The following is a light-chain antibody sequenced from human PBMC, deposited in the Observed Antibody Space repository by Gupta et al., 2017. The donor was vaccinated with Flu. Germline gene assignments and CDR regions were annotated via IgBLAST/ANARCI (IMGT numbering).Light chain of an antibody. V-gene: IGKV3-15*01. CDR2: GAS. CDR1: QSVRSN. CDR3: QQYNDGPT. Sequence: IVMTSPPVTPSASPGDSATLSCRASQSVRSNLDWYKQKPGQAARILEYGASNRAAGIPDRVSGSGSETEFTLTIISLQDEDFVVYKWQQYNDGPTFGQGTKLEIK. J-gene: IGKJ2*01.